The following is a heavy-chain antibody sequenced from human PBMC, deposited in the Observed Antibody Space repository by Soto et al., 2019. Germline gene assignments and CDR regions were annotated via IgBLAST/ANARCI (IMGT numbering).Heavy chain of an antibody. Sequence: QMQLVQSGPEVKKPGTSVKVSCKASGFTFTSSAVQWVRQARGQRLEWIGWIVVGSGNTNYAQKFQERVTITRDMSTSPAYMELSSLRSEDTAVYYCAADRYDSSGYYSDYWGQGTLVTVSS. CDR3: AADRYDSSGYYSDY. J-gene: IGHJ4*02. V-gene: IGHV1-58*01. CDR2: IVVGSGNT. CDR1: GFTFTSSA. D-gene: IGHD3-22*01.